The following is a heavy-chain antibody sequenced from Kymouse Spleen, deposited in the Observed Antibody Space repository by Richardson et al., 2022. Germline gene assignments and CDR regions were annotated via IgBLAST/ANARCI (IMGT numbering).Heavy chain of an antibody. Sequence: QVQLQESGPGLVKPSETLSLTCTVSGGSISSYYWSWIRQPPGKGLEWIGYIYYSGSTNYNPSLKSRVTISVDTSKNQFSLKLSSVTAADTAVYYCARSPDYYGSGSYDYWGQGTLVTVSS. CDR1: GGSISSYY. J-gene: IGHJ4*02. V-gene: IGHV4-59*01. CDR3: ARSPDYYGSGSYDY. D-gene: IGHD3-10*01. CDR2: IYYSGST.